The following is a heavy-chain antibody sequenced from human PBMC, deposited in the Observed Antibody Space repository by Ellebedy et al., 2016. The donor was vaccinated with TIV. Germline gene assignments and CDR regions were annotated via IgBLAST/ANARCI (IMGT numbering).Heavy chain of an antibody. CDR2: LFYGGPT. CDR1: GDSVSGGTYY. J-gene: IGHJ5*02. Sequence: MPSETLSLTCTVSGDSVSGGTYYWSWVRQPPGKGLEWIGYLFYGGPTKYNPSLESRVTISVDTSKNQFSLRLTSVTAADTAVYYRARVGGFCGGDCYSWGQGTLVTVSS. CDR3: ARVGGFCGGDCYS. D-gene: IGHD2-21*02. V-gene: IGHV4-61*01.